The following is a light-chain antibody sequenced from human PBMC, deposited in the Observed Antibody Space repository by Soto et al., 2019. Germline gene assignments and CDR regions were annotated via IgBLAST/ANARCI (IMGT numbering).Light chain of an antibody. CDR1: SSNIGSGT. J-gene: IGLJ2*01. V-gene: IGLV1-44*01. Sequence: QSVLTQPPSASGTPGQRVTFSCSGSSSNIGSGTVNWYQQLPGTAPKLLIYNDNQRPSGVPDRFSGSKSGTSASLAISGLQSEDEADYYCASWDDSLNAVVFGGGTKLTVL. CDR3: ASWDDSLNAVV. CDR2: NDN.